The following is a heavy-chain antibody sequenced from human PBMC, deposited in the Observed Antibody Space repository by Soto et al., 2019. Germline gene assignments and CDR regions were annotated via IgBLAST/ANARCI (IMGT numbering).Heavy chain of an antibody. CDR2: ISGSGGST. Sequence: GGSLRLSCAASGFTFSSYAMSWVRQAPGKGLEWVSAISGSGGSTYYADSVKGRFTISRDNSKNTLYLQMNSLRAEDTAVYYCAKGVAAAGSTAHYYYYGMDVWGQGTTVTVSS. V-gene: IGHV3-23*01. D-gene: IGHD6-13*01. CDR3: AKGVAAAGSTAHYYYYGMDV. J-gene: IGHJ6*02. CDR1: GFTFSSYA.